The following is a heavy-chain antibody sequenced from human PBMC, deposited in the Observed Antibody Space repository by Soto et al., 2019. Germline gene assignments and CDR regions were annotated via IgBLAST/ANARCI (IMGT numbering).Heavy chain of an antibody. V-gene: IGHV3-33*01. D-gene: IGHD2-8*02. CDR1: GFSLSRYG. CDR3: ARDLSYWSLLIDH. Sequence: GGSLRLSCTASGFSLSRYGLHWIRQAPGKGLEWVAGLWSNGITRSYADSVEGRFTISRDTSENMLYLQMNSLGAEDTAVYYCARDLSYWSLLIDHWGQGTLVTVSS. CDR2: LWSNGITR. J-gene: IGHJ4*02.